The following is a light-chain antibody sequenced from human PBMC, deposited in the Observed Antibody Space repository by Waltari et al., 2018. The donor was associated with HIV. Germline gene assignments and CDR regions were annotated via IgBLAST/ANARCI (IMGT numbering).Light chain of an antibody. Sequence: QSILTQSPSASTVPGQGVTISCSGSNSNVGSNAVNWYQRLPGTAPKLLIYSNDKRPSGVPDRFTGSKSGASASLAISGLQSEDEGDYYCATWDDSLNGVLFGGGTKVTVL. CDR3: ATWDDSLNGVL. CDR2: SND. J-gene: IGLJ2*01. V-gene: IGLV1-44*01. CDR1: NSNVGSNA.